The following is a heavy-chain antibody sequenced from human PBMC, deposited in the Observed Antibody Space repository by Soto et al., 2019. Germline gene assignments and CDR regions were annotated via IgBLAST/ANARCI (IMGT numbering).Heavy chain of an antibody. J-gene: IGHJ2*01. CDR2: ISYAGSNK. CDR3: ARASGTDYYDSSGTVGRGYFDL. CDR1: GFTFSSYA. D-gene: IGHD3-22*01. V-gene: IGHV3-30-3*01. Sequence: QVQLVESGGGVVQPGRSLRLSCAASGFTFSSYAMHWVRQAPGKGLEWVAVISYAGSNKYYADSVKGRFTISRDNSKNTLYLQMNSLRAEDTAVYYCARASGTDYYDSSGTVGRGYFDLWGRGTLVTVSS.